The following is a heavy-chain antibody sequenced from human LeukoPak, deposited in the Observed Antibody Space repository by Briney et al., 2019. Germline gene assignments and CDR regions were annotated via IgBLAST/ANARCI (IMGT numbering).Heavy chain of an antibody. CDR1: GFTDSSNY. CDR2: IYSGGST. CDR3: ARDRSGGYFDY. D-gene: IGHD1-26*01. Sequence: GGSLRLSCAASGFTDSSNYMSWVRHAPGKGLEWVSVIYSGGSTYYADSVKGRFTIYRDNSKNTLYLQMNGLRAEDTAVYYCARDRSGGYFDYWGQGTLVTVSS. J-gene: IGHJ4*02. V-gene: IGHV3-66*01.